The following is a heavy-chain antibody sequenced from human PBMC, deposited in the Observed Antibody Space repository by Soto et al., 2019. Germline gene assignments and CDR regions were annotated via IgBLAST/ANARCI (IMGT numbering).Heavy chain of an antibody. CDR3: ARGPGSPRYYNGMDV. Sequence: EVQLVESGGGLVQPGGSLRLSCAASGFTLSNHDMYWVRQGKGKGLEWVSAIGIGGDTYSPGSVKGRFTISRQNAKNSLYLQMNNLRAGDTAVEYCARGPGSPRYYNGMDVWGQGTTVTVSS. D-gene: IGHD3-10*01. CDR2: IGIGGDT. CDR1: GFTLSNHD. V-gene: IGHV3-13*01. J-gene: IGHJ6*02.